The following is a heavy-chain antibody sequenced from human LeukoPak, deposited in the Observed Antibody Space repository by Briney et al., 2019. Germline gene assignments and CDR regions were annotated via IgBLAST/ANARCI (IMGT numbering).Heavy chain of an antibody. CDR2: IYSGGTT. CDR3: ASLRSYYYYYMDV. Sequence: GGSLRLSCAASGFTVSSNYMSWVRQAPGKGLEWVSVIYSGGTTYYADSVKGRFTFSRDNSKNTLYLQMNSLRAEDTAVYYCASLRSYYYYYMDVWGKGTTVTVSS. CDR1: GFTVSSNY. J-gene: IGHJ6*03. V-gene: IGHV3-53*01.